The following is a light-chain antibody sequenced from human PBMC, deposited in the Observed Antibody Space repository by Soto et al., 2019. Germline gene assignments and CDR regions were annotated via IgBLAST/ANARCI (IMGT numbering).Light chain of an antibody. CDR2: EVN. V-gene: IGLV2-14*01. Sequence: QSALTQPASVSGSPGQSITISCTGTNSDVGGYDRVSWYQHHPGKAPKLLIFEVNNRPSGISDRFSGSKSGDTASLTISGLQAEDEADYYCISYIPSTTTHWVFGGGTKLTVL. J-gene: IGLJ3*02. CDR3: ISYIPSTTTHWV. CDR1: NSDVGGYDR.